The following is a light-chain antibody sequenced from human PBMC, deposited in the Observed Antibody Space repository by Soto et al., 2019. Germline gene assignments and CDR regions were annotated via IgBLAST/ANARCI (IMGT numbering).Light chain of an antibody. J-gene: IGKJ4*01. CDR3: QRYNNSPLA. V-gene: IGKV3-15*01. Sequence: EIVLTQSPPTLSVSPGEGATLSCRASQGIGDTLASYQNKPAQTPRLLIYDTSTSATSVPARFSGSRSGADFILTSDSLQAEDAADYYCQRYNNSPLAFGGGTKVESK. CDR1: QGIGDT. CDR2: DTS.